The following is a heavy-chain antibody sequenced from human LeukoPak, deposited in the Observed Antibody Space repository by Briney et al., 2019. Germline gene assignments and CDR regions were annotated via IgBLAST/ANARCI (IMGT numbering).Heavy chain of an antibody. D-gene: IGHD6-19*01. J-gene: IGHJ3*02. V-gene: IGHV1-69*04. Sequence: ASVKVSCKASGYTFTSYGISWVRQAPGQGLEWMGRIIPILGIANYAQKFQGRVTITADKSTSTAYMELSSLRSEDTAVYYCASGGYVLAGSGWLSRDAFDIWGQGTMVTVSS. CDR2: IIPILGIA. CDR1: GYTFTSYG. CDR3: ASGGYVLAGSGWLSRDAFDI.